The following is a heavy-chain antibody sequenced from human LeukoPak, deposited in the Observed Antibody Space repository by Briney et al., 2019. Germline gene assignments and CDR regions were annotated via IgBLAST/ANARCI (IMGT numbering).Heavy chain of an antibody. J-gene: IGHJ4*02. V-gene: IGHV3-21*01. CDR3: AKRDRVTEFDY. D-gene: IGHD2-21*02. CDR1: GFTFSSYS. CDR2: ISSSSSYI. Sequence: PGGSLRLSCAASGFTFSSYSMNWVRQAPGKGLEWVSSISSSSSYIYYADSVKGRFTISRDNSNNMLYLQLNSLRVDDTAIYYCAKRDRVTEFDYWGQGTLVTVSS.